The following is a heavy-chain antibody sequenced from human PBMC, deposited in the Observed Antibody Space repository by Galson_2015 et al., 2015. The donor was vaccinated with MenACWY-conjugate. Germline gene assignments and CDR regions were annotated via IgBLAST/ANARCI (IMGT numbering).Heavy chain of an antibody. CDR2: IGTGGGT. V-gene: IGHV3-23*01. D-gene: IGHD2-2*01. J-gene: IGHJ6*02. Sequence: SLRLSCAASGLTFSSNAMNWVRQAPGKGLEWVSGIGTGGGTYYADSVKGRFTISRDNSKNMVYLQMNSLRAEDTAIYYCAKFKYSTSWSNTHGMDGWAKGPRSPSP. CDR3: AKFKYSTSWSNTHGMDG. CDR1: GLTFSSNA.